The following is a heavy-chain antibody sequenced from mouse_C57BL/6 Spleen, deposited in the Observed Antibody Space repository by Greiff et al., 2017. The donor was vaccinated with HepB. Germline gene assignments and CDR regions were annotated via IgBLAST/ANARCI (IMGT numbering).Heavy chain of an antibody. V-gene: IGHV1-22*01. Sequence: EVMLVESGPELVKPGASVKMSCKASGYTFTDYNMHWVKQSHGKSLEWIGYINPNNGGTSYNQKFKGKATLTVNKSSSTAYMELRSLTSEDSAVYYCAREDWAYYFDYWGQGTTLTVSS. CDR3: AREDWAYYFDY. CDR1: GYTFTDYN. D-gene: IGHD4-1*01. J-gene: IGHJ2*01. CDR2: INPNNGGT.